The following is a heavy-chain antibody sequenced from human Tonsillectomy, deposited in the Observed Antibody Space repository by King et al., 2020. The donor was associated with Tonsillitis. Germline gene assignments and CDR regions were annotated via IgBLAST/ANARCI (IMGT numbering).Heavy chain of an antibody. CDR3: ARESWGKWLGSFDI. J-gene: IGHJ3*02. CDR2: IKQDGSEK. CDR1: GFTFSTYW. Sequence: VQLVESGGGLVQSGGSLRLSCVASGFTFSTYWMSWVRQAPGKGLEWVANIKQDGSEKYYVDSVKGRFAISRDNVKNSLYLQMNSLRAEDTAVYYCARESWGKWLGSFDIWGQGTMVTVSS. V-gene: IGHV3-7*03. D-gene: IGHD6-19*01.